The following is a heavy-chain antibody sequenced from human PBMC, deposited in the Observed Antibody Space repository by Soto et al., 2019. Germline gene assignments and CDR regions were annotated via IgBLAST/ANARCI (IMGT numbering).Heavy chain of an antibody. D-gene: IGHD3-16*01. CDR2: IIPILDIT. Sequence: QVQLVQSGPEMREPGSSVKVSCKASGGPFGSYSISWVRQAPGQGLQWMGRIIPILDITNYAHKFQGRVTLTADKSTRTAYMDLSSLRSDDTAVYYCARGRKFDYDLPPDWYYYMDVCGQGTAVTVSS. CDR1: GGPFGSYS. CDR3: ARGRKFDYDLPPDWYYYMDV. V-gene: IGHV1-69*02. J-gene: IGHJ6*03.